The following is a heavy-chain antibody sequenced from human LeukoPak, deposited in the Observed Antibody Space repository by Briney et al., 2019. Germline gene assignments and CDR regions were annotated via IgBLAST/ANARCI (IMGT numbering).Heavy chain of an antibody. CDR3: VRDHLWAFDI. J-gene: IGHJ3*02. CDR2: IISSTSSI. V-gene: IGHV3-48*02. Sequence: PGGSLKLSCTASGFTFRSYAMNWVRQAPGKGLEWASYIISSTSSITYADSVKGRFTISRDNAKNSLYLQMNSLRDEDSAVYYCVRDHLWAFDIWGQGTMVTVSS. D-gene: IGHD3-10*01. CDR1: GFTFRSYA.